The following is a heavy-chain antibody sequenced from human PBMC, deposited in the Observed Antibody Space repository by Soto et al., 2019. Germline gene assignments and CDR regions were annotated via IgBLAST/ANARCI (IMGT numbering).Heavy chain of an antibody. CDR1: GGSISSSSYY. Sequence: QLQLQESGPGLVKPSETLSLTCTVSGGSISSSSYYWGWIRQPPGKGLEWIGSIYYSGSTYYNPSLKSRVTISVDTSKNQFSLKLSSVTAADTAVYYCVRLGVVVVAAKSYYYGMDVWGQGTTVTVSS. J-gene: IGHJ6*02. D-gene: IGHD2-15*01. CDR2: IYYSGST. V-gene: IGHV4-39*01. CDR3: VRLGVVVVAAKSYYYGMDV.